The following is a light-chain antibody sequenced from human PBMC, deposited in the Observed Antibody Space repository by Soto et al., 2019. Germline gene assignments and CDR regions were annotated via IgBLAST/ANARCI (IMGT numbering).Light chain of an antibody. Sequence: DIHMTQSPSTLSASVGDRVTTTFRASQTISNWLAWYQQKPGKAPTLLIYDASTLERGVPSRFSGTGSGTEFTLSIDSLQPDDFATYYCQQYNTSSITFGQGTRLEIK. J-gene: IGKJ5*01. CDR1: QTISNW. V-gene: IGKV1-5*01. CDR3: QQYNTSSIT. CDR2: DAS.